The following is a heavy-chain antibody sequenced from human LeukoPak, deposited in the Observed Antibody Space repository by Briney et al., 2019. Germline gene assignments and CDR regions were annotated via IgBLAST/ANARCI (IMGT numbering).Heavy chain of an antibody. J-gene: IGHJ4*02. CDR1: GGSISSGGYS. CDR2: IYHSGST. Sequence: SETLSLTCAVSGGSISSGGYSWSWIRQPPGKGLEWIGYIYHSGSTYYNPSLKSRVTISVDRSKNQFSLKLSSVTAADTAVYYCAKDFGLLWFGELSYYFDYWGQGTLVTVSS. V-gene: IGHV4-30-2*01. D-gene: IGHD3-10*01. CDR3: AKDFGLLWFGELSYYFDY.